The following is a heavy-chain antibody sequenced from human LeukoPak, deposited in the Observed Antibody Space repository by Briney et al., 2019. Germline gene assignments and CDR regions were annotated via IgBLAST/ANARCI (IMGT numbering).Heavy chain of an antibody. CDR3: AREAYYYDSSGYAPTFDY. D-gene: IGHD3-22*01. Sequence: SETLSLTCTVSGGSISSYYWSWIRQPPGKGLEWIGYIYYSGSTNYNPSLKSQVTISVDTSKNQFSLKLSSVTAADTAVYYCAREAYYYDSSGYAPTFDYWGQGTLVTVSS. J-gene: IGHJ4*02. V-gene: IGHV4-59*01. CDR1: GGSISSYY. CDR2: IYYSGST.